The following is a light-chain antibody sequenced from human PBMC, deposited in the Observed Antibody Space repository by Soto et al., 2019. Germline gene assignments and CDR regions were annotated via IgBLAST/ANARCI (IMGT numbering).Light chain of an antibody. CDR2: AAS. CDR3: QQLNSYPLT. Sequence: DIQLTQSPSFLSASLGDRVTITCRASQGISSYLAWYQQKPGKAPKLLIYAASTLQSGVPSRFSGSGSGTEFTLTISSLQPEDSATYYCQQLNSYPLTFGGGTKVDIK. J-gene: IGKJ4*01. CDR1: QGISSY. V-gene: IGKV1-9*01.